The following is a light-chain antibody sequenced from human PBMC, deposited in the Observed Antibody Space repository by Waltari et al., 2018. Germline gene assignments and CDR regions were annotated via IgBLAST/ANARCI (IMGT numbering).Light chain of an antibody. J-gene: IGKJ5*01. CDR1: QGVSSN. Sequence: EILMTQSPATLSVSPGERATLSCRASQGVSSNLAWYQQRPGQAPRLLIYDASTRAPCVPSRFSGSGSGTEFTLTIRSLQSEDFALYYCQQYNVWPPITFGQGTRLEIK. CDR3: QQYNVWPPIT. V-gene: IGKV3-15*01. CDR2: DAS.